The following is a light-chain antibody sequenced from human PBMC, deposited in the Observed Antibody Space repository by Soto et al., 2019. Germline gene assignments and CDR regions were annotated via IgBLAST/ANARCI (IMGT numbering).Light chain of an antibody. CDR2: GAS. CDR3: QQYGSSPLYT. Sequence: EIVLTQSPGTLSLSPGEGATLSCRASQSVSSSYLAWYQQKPGQAPRLLIYGASSRATGIPGRFSGSGSGTDFTLTISRLEPEDFAVYYCQQYGSSPLYTFGQGTKLEIK. CDR1: QSVSSSY. J-gene: IGKJ2*01. V-gene: IGKV3-20*01.